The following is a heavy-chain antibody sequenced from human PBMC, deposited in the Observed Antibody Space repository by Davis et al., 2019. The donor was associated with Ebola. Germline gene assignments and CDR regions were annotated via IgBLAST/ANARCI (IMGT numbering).Heavy chain of an antibody. CDR3: ASSMAAAGPYYYYGMDV. J-gene: IGHJ6*02. CDR2: MNPNSGDT. V-gene: IGHV1-8*01. Sequence: AASVKVSCKASGYTFTSYDINWVRQATGQGLEWMGWMNPNSGDTGYAQKFQGRVTMTRHTSIGTAYMELSSLRSEDTAVYYCASSMAAAGPYYYYGMDVWGQGTTVTVSS. D-gene: IGHD6-13*01. CDR1: GYTFTSYD.